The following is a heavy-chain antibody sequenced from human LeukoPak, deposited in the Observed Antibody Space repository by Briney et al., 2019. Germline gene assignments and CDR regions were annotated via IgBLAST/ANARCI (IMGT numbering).Heavy chain of an antibody. D-gene: IGHD6-19*01. CDR3: ARGGWYRDY. J-gene: IGHJ4*02. CDR1: GGSMNSFY. Sequence: SETLSLTCTVSGGSMNSFYWSWIRQPPGKGLEWIGYIYYSGSTNYNPSLKSRVTISIDTSKNQFSLKLSSVTAADTAVYYCARGGWYRDYWGQGTLVTVSS. CDR2: IYYSGST. V-gene: IGHV4-59*01.